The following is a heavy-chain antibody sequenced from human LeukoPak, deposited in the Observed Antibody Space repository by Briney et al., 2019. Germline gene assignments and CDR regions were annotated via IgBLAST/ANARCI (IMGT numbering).Heavy chain of an antibody. J-gene: IGHJ6*02. V-gene: IGHV1-69*04. CDR3: ARERRIYDSGYYYYGMDV. CDR2: IIPILGIA. Sequence: SVKVSCKASGGTFSSYAISWVRQAPGQGLEWMGRIIPILGIANYAQKFQGRVTITADKSTSTAYMELSSLRSEDTAVYYCARERRIYDSGYYYYGMDVWGQGTTVTVSS. D-gene: IGHD5/OR15-5a*01. CDR1: GGTFSSYA.